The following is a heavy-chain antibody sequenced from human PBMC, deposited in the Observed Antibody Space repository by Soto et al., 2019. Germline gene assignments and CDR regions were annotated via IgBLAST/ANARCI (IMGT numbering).Heavy chain of an antibody. V-gene: IGHV3-30-3*01. Sequence: QVQLVESGGGVVQPGRSLRLSCAASRFTFSSYAMHWVRQAPGKGLEWVAVIAYDGSNKYYADSVKGRFTISRDNSKNTLYLQMNSLRGEDTAVYYGARGDSSSWGMDVWGQGTTVTVS. D-gene: IGHD6-13*01. CDR2: IAYDGSNK. CDR1: RFTFSSYA. J-gene: IGHJ6*02. CDR3: ARGDSSSWGMDV.